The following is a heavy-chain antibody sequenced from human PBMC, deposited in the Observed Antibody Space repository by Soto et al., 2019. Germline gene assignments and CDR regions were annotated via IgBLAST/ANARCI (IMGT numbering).Heavy chain of an antibody. CDR1: GGSISSSSYY. Sequence: QLQLQESGPGLVKPSETLSLTCTVSGGSISSSSYYWGWIRQPPGKGLEWIGSIYYSGTTYSNPSLKSRITISQDTSKTQFSLKLSSETAADTAVYYCASPKIAFYNWFDPWGQGTLVTVSS. CDR2: IYYSGTT. V-gene: IGHV4-39*01. CDR3: ASPKIAFYNWFDP. D-gene: IGHD3-3*02. J-gene: IGHJ5*02.